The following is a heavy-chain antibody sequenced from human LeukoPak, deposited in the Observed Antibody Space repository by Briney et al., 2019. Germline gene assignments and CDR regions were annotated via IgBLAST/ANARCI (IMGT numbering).Heavy chain of an antibody. D-gene: IGHD2-2*01. CDR3: ARHIGYCSSTSCSGLGY. CDR1: GGSISSYY. Sequence: SETLSPTCTVSGGSISSYYWSWIRQPPGKGLEWIGYIYYSGSTNYNPSLKSRVTISVDTSKNQFSLKLSSVTAADTAVYYCARHIGYCSSTSCSGLGYWGQGTLVTVSS. CDR2: IYYSGST. J-gene: IGHJ4*02. V-gene: IGHV4-59*08.